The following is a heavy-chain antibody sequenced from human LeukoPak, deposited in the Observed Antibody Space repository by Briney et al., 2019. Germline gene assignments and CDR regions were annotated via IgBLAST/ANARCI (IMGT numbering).Heavy chain of an antibody. J-gene: IGHJ4*02. CDR2: VHLDGRT. V-gene: IGHV4-39*07. D-gene: IGHD3-3*01. CDR3: AREGGFYRPLDY. Sequence: PSETLSLTCTVSGGSISSSSSYWGWIRQPPGKGLEWIGEVHLDGRTNYNPSLKSRLIMSVDLPENHISLKLTSVTAADTAVYYCAREGGFYRPLDYSGQGTLVTVSS. CDR1: GGSISSSSSY.